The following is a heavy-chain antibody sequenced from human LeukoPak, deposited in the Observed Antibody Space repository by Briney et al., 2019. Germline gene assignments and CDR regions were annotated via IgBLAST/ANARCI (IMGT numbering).Heavy chain of an antibody. Sequence: SETLSLTCTVSGGSISSGDYYWSWIRQPPGKGLEWIGYIYYSGSTYYNPSLKSRVTISVDTSKNQFSLKLSSVTAADTAVYYCARSVVTPGRDYFDYWGQGTLVTVSS. CDR3: ARSVVTPGRDYFDY. CDR2: IYYSGST. CDR1: GGSISSGDYY. J-gene: IGHJ4*02. D-gene: IGHD4-23*01. V-gene: IGHV4-30-4*02.